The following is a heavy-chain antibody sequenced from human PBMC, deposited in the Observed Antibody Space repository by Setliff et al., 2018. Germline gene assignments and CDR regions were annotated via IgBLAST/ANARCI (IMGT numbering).Heavy chain of an antibody. D-gene: IGHD6-19*01. J-gene: IGHJ4*02. CDR1: GFMFSTYA. V-gene: IGHV3-23*01. CDR2: MSGGGTT. Sequence: GGSLRLSCAASGFMFSTYAMSWVRQAPGKGLEWVSLMSGGGTTYYADSVKGRFTLSRDNSKNTLYLQMNSLRAEDTAVYYCARVNSWGSGWSSPIDHWGQGTLVTVSS. CDR3: ARVNSWGSGWSSPIDH.